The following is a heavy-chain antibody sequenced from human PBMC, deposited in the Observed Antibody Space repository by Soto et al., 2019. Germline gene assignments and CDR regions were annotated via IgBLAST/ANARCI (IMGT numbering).Heavy chain of an antibody. Sequence: QVQLVQSGVEVKKPGASVKVSCKASGYTFTNFDISWVRQAPGQGLEWMGWISTYNGDTNYAQRLQGRVTMTTDTSSSTAYMELRSLRSDDTAVYYCARDKPSYYDSGSSPYLRYWGQGTLVTVSS. D-gene: IGHD3-10*01. CDR3: ARDKPSYYDSGSSPYLRY. CDR1: GYTFTNFD. J-gene: IGHJ4*02. CDR2: ISTYNGDT. V-gene: IGHV1-18*01.